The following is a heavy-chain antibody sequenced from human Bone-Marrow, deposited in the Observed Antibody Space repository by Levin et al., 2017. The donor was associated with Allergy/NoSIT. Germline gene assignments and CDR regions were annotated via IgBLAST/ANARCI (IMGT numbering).Heavy chain of an antibody. D-gene: IGHD6-6*01. J-gene: IGHJ4*02. CDR2: ISYDGSEM. CDR1: GFTFDRRA. Sequence: GGSLRLSCAASGFTFDRRAIHWVRQAPGKGLEWVAVISYDGSEMYFGDAVKGRFTIARDDSKTTVYLQMNSLRPDDTGLYYCARDSWQLAVGGQFDNWGQGTLVTVSS. V-gene: IGHV3-30*04. CDR3: ARDSWQLAVGGQFDN.